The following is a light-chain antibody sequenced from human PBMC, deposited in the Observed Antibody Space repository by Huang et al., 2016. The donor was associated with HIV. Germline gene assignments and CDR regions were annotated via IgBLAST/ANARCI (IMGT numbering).Light chain of an antibody. Sequence: EIVMTQSPATLSVSPGERATLSCRASQSVSSNLAWYQQKPGQAPRLLIYGASTRATGIPATFSGRGSGAEFTLTIDSLQSEDFAVYYCQQYNSWPRTFGQGTKVEIK. CDR2: GAS. V-gene: IGKV3-15*01. CDR1: QSVSSN. CDR3: QQYNSWPRT. J-gene: IGKJ1*01.